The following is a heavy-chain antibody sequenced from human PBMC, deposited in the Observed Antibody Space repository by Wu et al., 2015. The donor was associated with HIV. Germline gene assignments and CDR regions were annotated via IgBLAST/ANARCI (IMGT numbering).Heavy chain of an antibody. D-gene: IGHD6-19*01. J-gene: IGHJ3*02. Sequence: QVQLVQSGAEVKKSGASVKVSCKASGYTFSNYYIHWVRQAPGQGLEWMGWINPNSGGTKYVQKFQSRITMTRDTPISTTYMELSRLTSDDTAIYYCARGLPVAGPEHDAFDIWGQGTLVTVSS. V-gene: IGHV1-2*02. CDR3: ARGLPVAGPEHDAFDI. CDR2: INPNSGGT. CDR1: GYTFSNYY.